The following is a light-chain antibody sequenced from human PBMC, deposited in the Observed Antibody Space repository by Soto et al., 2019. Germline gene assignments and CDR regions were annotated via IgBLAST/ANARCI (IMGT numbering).Light chain of an antibody. Sequence: DIRMTQSPYSLSASVGDRVTITCRTSQNINNYLNWYQQRPGKAPKLLIYAASTLQSGVPSRFSGSGSGTDFTLAISSLQPEDFATYYCQQSYIDPWGTCGQGTKVESK. CDR3: QQSYIDPWGT. V-gene: IGKV1-39*01. CDR1: QNINNY. J-gene: IGKJ1*01. CDR2: AAS.